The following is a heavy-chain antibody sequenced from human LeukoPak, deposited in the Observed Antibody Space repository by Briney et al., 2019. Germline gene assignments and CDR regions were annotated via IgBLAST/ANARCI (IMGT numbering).Heavy chain of an antibody. CDR1: GGSISSYY. D-gene: IGHD1-26*01. CDR2: IYYSGST. J-gene: IGHJ4*02. CDR3: ARDQGRY. Sequence: PSETLSLTCTVSGGSISSYYWSWIRQPPGKGLEWIGYIYYSGSTNYNPSLKSRVTISVDTSKNQFSLKLSSVTAADTAVYYCARDQGRYWGQGTLVTVSS. V-gene: IGHV4-59*12.